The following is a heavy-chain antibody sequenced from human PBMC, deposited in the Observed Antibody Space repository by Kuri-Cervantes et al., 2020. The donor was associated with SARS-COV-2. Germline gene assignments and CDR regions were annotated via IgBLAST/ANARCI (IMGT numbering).Heavy chain of an antibody. D-gene: IGHD2-15*01. CDR1: GYSFTGYW. CDR2: IYPSDADT. J-gene: IGHJ4*02. CDR3: ARRGSATTFLDY. V-gene: IGHV5-51*06. Sequence: KVSCKGSGYSFTGYWIGWVRQMPGKGLEWMGIIYPSDADTRYSPSFQGQVIISVDRSINTAYLQWSSLKPSDTAIYYCARRGSATTFLDYWGQGTQVTVSS.